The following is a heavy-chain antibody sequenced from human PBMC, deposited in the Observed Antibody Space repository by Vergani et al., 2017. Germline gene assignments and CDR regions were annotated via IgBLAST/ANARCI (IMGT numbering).Heavy chain of an antibody. V-gene: IGHV3-23*01. CDR2: ISGSGGST. Sequence: EVQLLESGGGLVQPGGSLRLSCAASGFTFSSYAMSWVRQAPGKGVEWVSAISGSGGSTYYADSVKGRFTISSDNSKNTLYLQMNSLRAEDTAVYYCAKDNYGSGSMDVWGQGTTVTVSS. J-gene: IGHJ6*02. CDR3: AKDNYGSGSMDV. D-gene: IGHD3-10*01. CDR1: GFTFSSYA.